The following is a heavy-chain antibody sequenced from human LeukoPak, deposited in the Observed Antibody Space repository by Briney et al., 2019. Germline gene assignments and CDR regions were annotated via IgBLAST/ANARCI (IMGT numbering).Heavy chain of an antibody. D-gene: IGHD3-22*01. CDR2: IYYSGTT. V-gene: IGHV4-30-4*08. CDR1: GGSISSGDYY. Sequence: SQTLSLTCTVSGGSISSGDYYWSWIRQPPGKGLEWIGYIYYSGTTYYNPSLRNRVTISIDTSKNQFSLKLSSVTAADTAVYYCACYSNGYYRIDYWGQGTLVTVSS. CDR3: ACYSNGYYRIDY. J-gene: IGHJ4*02.